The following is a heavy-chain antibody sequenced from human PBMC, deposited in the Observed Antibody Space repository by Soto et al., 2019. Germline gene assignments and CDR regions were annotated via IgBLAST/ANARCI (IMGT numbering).Heavy chain of an antibody. V-gene: IGHV3-21*01. CDR3: ARSWYYYDSSGYYFYYGMDV. CDR1: GFTFSSYS. J-gene: IGHJ6*02. CDR2: ISSSSSYI. Sequence: VGFLRLSCAASGFTFSSYSMNWVRPAAGKGLEWVSSISSSSSYIYYADSVKGRFTTSRDNVKNSLYLQMNSLRAEDTAVYYCARSWYYYDSSGYYFYYGMDVWGQGTTVTVSS. D-gene: IGHD3-22*01.